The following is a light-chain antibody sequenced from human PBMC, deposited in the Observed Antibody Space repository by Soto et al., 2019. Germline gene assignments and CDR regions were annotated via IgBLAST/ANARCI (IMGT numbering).Light chain of an antibody. CDR2: GAS. J-gene: IGKJ1*01. V-gene: IGKV3-20*01. CDR1: QSVSSNF. Sequence: EIVLTQSPGTLSLSPGERATLSCKASQSVSSNFLAWYQRKPGQAPRLLIYGASFRDTDIPYRFSGSGSGTDFTVTITRLEPEDFAVYYCQQYGTSPPTFGQGTKVEI. CDR3: QQYGTSPPT.